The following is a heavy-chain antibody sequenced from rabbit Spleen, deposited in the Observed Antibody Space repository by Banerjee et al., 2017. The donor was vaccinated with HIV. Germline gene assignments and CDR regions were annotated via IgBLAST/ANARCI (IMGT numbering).Heavy chain of an antibody. Sequence: QLEESGGRLVQPGGSLTLSCKAYGFTISNYWMNWVRQAPGKGLEWIGIIYPITETTYYANWVNGRFTISSDNAQNTVDLQMNSLTAADTATYFCARDLVAAIGWNFDLWGPGTLVTVS. V-gene: IGHV1S7*01. CDR3: ARDLVAAIGWNFDL. CDR2: IYPITETT. D-gene: IGHD5-1*01. CDR1: GFTISNYW. J-gene: IGHJ4*01.